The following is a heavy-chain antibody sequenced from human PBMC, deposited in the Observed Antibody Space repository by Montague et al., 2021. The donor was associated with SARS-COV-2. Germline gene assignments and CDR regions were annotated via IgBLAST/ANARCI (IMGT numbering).Heavy chain of an antibody. D-gene: IGHD3-10*01. CDR3: AKSTHYYASGTYYNTHYFDR. J-gene: IGHJ4*02. V-gene: IGHV3-23*01. CDR2: ISDTGANT. Sequence: SLRLSCAASGFAFSNYGMSWVRQAPGKGLEWVSLISDTGANTHYADSVKGRFTISRDNSKNTVLLQMNSLRAEDTAVYYCAKSTHYYASGTYYNTHYFDRWGQGTLVTVSS. CDR1: GFAFSNYG.